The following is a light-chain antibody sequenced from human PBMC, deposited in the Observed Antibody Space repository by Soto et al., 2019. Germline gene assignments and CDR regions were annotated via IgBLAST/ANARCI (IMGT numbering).Light chain of an antibody. CDR2: DAS. CDR3: HHLDDSPPWT. CDR1: QSVSSY. V-gene: IGKV3-11*01. J-gene: IGKJ1*01. Sequence: EIVLTQSPATLSLSPGERATLSCRASQSVSSYLAWYQQKPGQAPRLLIYDASNRATGIPARFSGSGSGTDFTLTITSLAPEDFAVYYCHHLDDSPPWTFGQGTKGDIK.